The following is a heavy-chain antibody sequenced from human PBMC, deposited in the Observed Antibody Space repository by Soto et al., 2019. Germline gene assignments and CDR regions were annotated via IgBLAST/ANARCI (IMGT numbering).Heavy chain of an antibody. Sequence: LRLSCAAPGFTFSDYYMSWIRQAPGKGLEWVSYISSSDTIISYADSVKGRFTISRDNAKNSLYLQMNSLRAEDTAVYYCARDLGYYDSSGYFDYWGQGTLVTVSS. CDR2: ISSSDTII. D-gene: IGHD3-22*01. J-gene: IGHJ4*02. CDR3: ARDLGYYDSSGYFDY. V-gene: IGHV3-11*01. CDR1: GFTFSDYY.